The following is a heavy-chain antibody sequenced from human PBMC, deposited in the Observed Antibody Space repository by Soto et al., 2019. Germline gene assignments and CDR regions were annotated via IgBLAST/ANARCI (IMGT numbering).Heavy chain of an antibody. CDR1: GFTVSSNY. CDR3: ATTTKQWLVLDY. CDR2: IYSGGST. V-gene: IGHV3-53*01. D-gene: IGHD6-19*01. J-gene: IGHJ4*02. Sequence: GWSLRLSCAASGFTVSSNYMSWVRQAPGKGLEWVSVIYSGGSTYYADSVKGRFTISRDNSKNTLYLQMNSLRAEDTAVYYCATTTKQWLVLDYWGQGTLVTVSA.